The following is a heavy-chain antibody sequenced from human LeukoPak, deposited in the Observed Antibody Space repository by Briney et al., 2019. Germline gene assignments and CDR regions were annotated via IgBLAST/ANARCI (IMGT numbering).Heavy chain of an antibody. CDR3: ARDSADISV. CDR2: ISASAGST. Sequence: GSLRLSCAASGFTFSSYAMSWVRQAPGKGLEWVSTISASAGSTYYADSVKGRFTISRDNAKNTVYLQMNSLRAEDTAVYYCARDSADISVWGKGTTVTVSS. D-gene: IGHD5-12*01. J-gene: IGHJ6*04. V-gene: IGHV3-23*01. CDR1: GFTFSSYA.